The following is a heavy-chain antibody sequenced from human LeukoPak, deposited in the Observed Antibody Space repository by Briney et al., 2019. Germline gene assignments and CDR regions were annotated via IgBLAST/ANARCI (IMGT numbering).Heavy chain of an antibody. CDR2: MNPNSGNT. CDR3: ARTVVVVVGASDYFDY. Sequence: GASVKVSCKASGYTFTSYDINWVRQATGQGLEWMGWMNPNSGNTGYAQKFQGRVTMTRNTSISTAYMELSSLRSEDTAMYFCARTVVVVVGASDYFDYWGQGTLVTVSS. J-gene: IGHJ4*02. V-gene: IGHV1-8*01. D-gene: IGHD2-2*01. CDR1: GYTFTSYD.